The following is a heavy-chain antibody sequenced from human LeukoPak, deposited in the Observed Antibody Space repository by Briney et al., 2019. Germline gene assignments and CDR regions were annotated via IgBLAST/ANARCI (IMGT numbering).Heavy chain of an antibody. CDR1: GFTFSSYA. D-gene: IGHD2-2*01. CDR2: ISGSGGST. V-gene: IGHV3-23*01. CDR3: ARVGGYCSSTSCYDSDYFDY. Sequence: PGGSLRLSCAASGFTFSSYAMSWVRQAPGKGLEWVSAISGSGGSTYYADSVKGRFTISRDNAKNSLYLQMNSLRAEDTAVYYCARVGGYCSSTSCYDSDYFDYWGQGTLVTVSS. J-gene: IGHJ4*02.